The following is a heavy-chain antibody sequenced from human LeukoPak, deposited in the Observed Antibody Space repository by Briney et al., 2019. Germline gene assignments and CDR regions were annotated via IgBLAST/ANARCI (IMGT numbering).Heavy chain of an antibody. V-gene: IGHV3-48*02. J-gene: IGHJ3*02. CDR3: ARAAPYYYDSSGYSAFDS. CDR2: ISTSASGSTV. Sequence: RGSLRLSCAASGFTFSNYEMNWVLQAPGKGLEWVSYISTSASGSTVYYADSVKGRFTISRDNAKNSLYLQMNSLRDEDTAVYYCARAAPYYYDSSGYSAFDSWGQGTMVTVSA. CDR1: GFTFSNYE. D-gene: IGHD3-22*01.